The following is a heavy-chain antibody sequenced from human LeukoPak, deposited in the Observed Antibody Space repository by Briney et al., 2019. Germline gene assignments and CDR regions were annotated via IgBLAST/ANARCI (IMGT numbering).Heavy chain of an antibody. CDR2: IYYSGYT. J-gene: IGHJ6*03. D-gene: IGHD3-10*01. CDR3: ARTTMVRGTYYMDV. V-gene: IGHV4-59*01. Sequence: SETLSLTCTVSGGSISSYYRSWIRQPPGEGLEWIGYIYYSGYTNYNPSLKSRVTISVDTSKNQFSLKLSSVTAADTAVYYCARTTMVRGTYYMDVWGKGTTVTISS. CDR1: GGSISSYY.